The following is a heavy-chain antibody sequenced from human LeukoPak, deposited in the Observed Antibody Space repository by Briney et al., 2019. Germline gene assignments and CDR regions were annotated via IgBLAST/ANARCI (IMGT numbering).Heavy chain of an antibody. CDR2: ISMSSTYI. CDR3: TGAPYSSGWYPVYF. V-gene: IGHV3-21*01. Sequence: PGGSLRLSCAASGFTFSAYSMNWVRQAPGKGLEWVSSISMSSTYIYYADSVKGRFTISRDNAKNSLYLQMDSLRDEDTAVYYCTGAPYSSGWYPVYFWGQGTLVTVSS. D-gene: IGHD6-19*01. CDR1: GFTFSAYS. J-gene: IGHJ4*02.